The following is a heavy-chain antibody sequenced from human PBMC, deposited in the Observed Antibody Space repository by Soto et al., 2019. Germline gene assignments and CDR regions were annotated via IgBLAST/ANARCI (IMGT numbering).Heavy chain of an antibody. CDR2: IGAAGDT. CDR1: GFTFNNYD. CDR3: ARDSGYDLTQPGMDV. Sequence: GGSPRLSCAASGFTFNNYDMHWVRQATGKGLEWVAVIGAAGDTHYPGSVKGRFTISRENGKNSVYLQMNSLRAGDTAIYYCARDSGYDLTQPGMDVWGQGTTVTVSS. V-gene: IGHV3-13*01. J-gene: IGHJ6*02. D-gene: IGHD5-12*01.